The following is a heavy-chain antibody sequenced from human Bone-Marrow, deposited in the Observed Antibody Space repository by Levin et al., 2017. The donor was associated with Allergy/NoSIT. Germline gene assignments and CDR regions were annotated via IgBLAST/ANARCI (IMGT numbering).Heavy chain of an antibody. D-gene: IGHD3-10*01. CDR2: ISYDGSNK. Sequence: GESLKISCAASGFTFSSYAMHWVRQAPGKGLEWVAVISYDGSNKYYADSVKGRFTISRDNSKNTLYLQMNSLRAEDTAVYYCARDTYGSGSYYNAYYYYYYGMDVWGQGTTVTVSS. J-gene: IGHJ6*02. V-gene: IGHV3-30-3*01. CDR3: ARDTYGSGSYYNAYYYYYYGMDV. CDR1: GFTFSSYA.